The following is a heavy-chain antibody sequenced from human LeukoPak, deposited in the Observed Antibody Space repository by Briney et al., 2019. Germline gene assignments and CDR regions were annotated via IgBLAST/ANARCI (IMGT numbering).Heavy chain of an antibody. D-gene: IGHD6-19*01. Sequence: GGFLRLSCAASGFTFSSYGMHWVRQAPGKGLEWVAVIWYDGSNKYYADSVKGRFTISRDNSKNTLYLQMNSLRAEDTAVYYCARDSSGWAYYYYYGMDVWGQGTTVTVSS. CDR1: GFTFSSYG. J-gene: IGHJ6*02. CDR2: IWYDGSNK. CDR3: ARDSSGWAYYYYYGMDV. V-gene: IGHV3-33*01.